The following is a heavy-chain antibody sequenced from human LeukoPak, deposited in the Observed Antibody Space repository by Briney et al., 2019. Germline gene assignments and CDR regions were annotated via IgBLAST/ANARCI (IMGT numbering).Heavy chain of an antibody. D-gene: IGHD3-9*01. Sequence: GRSLRLSCAASGFTFSSYAMHWVRQAPGKGLGWVAVISYDGSNKYYADSVKGRFTISRDNSKNTLYLQMNSLRAEDTAVYYCARDLGDILTGPSNYYYYGMDVWGQGTTVTVSS. CDR3: ARDLGDILTGPSNYYYYGMDV. CDR1: GFTFSSYA. V-gene: IGHV3-30-3*01. CDR2: ISYDGSNK. J-gene: IGHJ6*02.